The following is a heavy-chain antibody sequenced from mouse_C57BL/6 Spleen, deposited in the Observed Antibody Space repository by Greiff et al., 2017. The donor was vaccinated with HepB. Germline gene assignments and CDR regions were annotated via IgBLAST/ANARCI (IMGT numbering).Heavy chain of an antibody. CDR1: GFNIKNTY. V-gene: IGHV14-3*01. D-gene: IGHD1-1*01. Sequence: EVMLVESVAELVRPGASVKLSCTASGFNIKNTYMHWVKQRPEQGLEWIGRIDPANGNTKYAPKFQGKATITADTSSNTAYLQLSSLTSEDTAIYYCANPYYGSSYGFAYWGQGTLVTVSA. CDR3: ANPYYGSSYGFAY. J-gene: IGHJ3*01. CDR2: IDPANGNT.